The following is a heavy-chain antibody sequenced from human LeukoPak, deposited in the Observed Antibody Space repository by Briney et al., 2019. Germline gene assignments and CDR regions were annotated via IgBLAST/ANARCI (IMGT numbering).Heavy chain of an antibody. J-gene: IGHJ5*02. CDR2: FNPRDSST. CDR1: GYIFTNYW. Sequence: GESLKISCKTSGYIFTNYWLAWVRQMPGKGLEWVGIFNPRDSSTRYSPSFQGQVTFSADNSISTAYLQWSSLRASDTAIYYCARHYGSAWFAHWGQGTQDTVSS. D-gene: IGHD6-25*01. CDR3: ARHYGSAWFAH. V-gene: IGHV5-51*01.